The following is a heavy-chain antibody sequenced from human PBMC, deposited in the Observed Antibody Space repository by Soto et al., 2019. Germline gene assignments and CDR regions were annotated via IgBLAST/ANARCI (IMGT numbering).Heavy chain of an antibody. D-gene: IGHD6-19*01. J-gene: IGHJ6*02. Sequence: SGPTLGNPTQTLTLTCTFSGFSLSTSGVGVGRIRQPPGKTLEWLGLIYWNDDRRYSPSLKTRLTITKDTSKNQVVLTVTNMDNVDTATYYCVHSLHTIGWYTYSDMDARGQRNTVSVS. V-gene: IGHV2-5*01. CDR2: IYWNDDR. CDR3: VHSLHTIGWYTYSDMDA. CDR1: GFSLSTSGVG.